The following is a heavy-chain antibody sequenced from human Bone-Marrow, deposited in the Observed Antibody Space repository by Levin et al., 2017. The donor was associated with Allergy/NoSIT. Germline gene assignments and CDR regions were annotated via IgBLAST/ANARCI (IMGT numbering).Heavy chain of an antibody. CDR3: ARGGPSWDYVDY. D-gene: IGHD3-16*01. CDR1: GGSISSYY. Sequence: PSETLSLTCTVSGGSISSYYWSWIRQPPGKGLEWMGYIYSSGNTNYNPSLKSRVTMSVDTSKNQFSLKLTSVTAADTAVYYCARGGPSWDYVDYWGQGALVTVSS. J-gene: IGHJ4*02. V-gene: IGHV4-59*08. CDR2: IYSSGNT.